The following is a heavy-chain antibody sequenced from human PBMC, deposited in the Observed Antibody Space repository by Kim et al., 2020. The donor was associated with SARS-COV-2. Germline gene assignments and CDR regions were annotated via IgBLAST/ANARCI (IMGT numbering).Heavy chain of an antibody. CDR3: AKNSGYDYAFDS. CDR2: I. Sequence: IAYADSVRGRFTISRDNAKKSLFLQMNSLRTNDTAFYYCAKNSGYDYAFDSWGQGTLVTVSS. D-gene: IGHD5-12*01. V-gene: IGHV3-9*01. J-gene: IGHJ4*02.